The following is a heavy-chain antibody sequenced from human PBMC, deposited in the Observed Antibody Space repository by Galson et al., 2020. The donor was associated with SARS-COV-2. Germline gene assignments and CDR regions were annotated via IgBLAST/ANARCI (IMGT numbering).Heavy chain of an antibody. CDR1: GFSITNGYF. J-gene: IGHJ4*02. V-gene: IGHV4-38-2*02. CDR2: IYHSGET. Sequence: SETLSLTCTVSGFSITNGYFWGWIRQPPGKGLEWIGSIYHSGETKFNPSLKSRVTISVDTSKNQFSLNVSSVAAADTAVYYCARLWNRSERPDYWGQGTLVIVSS. D-gene: IGHD1-1*01. CDR3: ARLWNRSERPDY.